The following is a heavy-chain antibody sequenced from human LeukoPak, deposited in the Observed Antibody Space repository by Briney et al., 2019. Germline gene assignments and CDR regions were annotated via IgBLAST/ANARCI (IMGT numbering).Heavy chain of an antibody. CDR2: TYYRSKWYN. CDR3: ARDFGTTCWHTFDY. CDR1: GDSVSSKNGA. Sequence: KTSQTLSLTCVVSGDSVSSKNGAWNWIRQSPSRGLEWLGRTYYRSKWYNDYAESMEGRMTISQDTSKNQYSLHLNSVTPDDTAVYYCARDFGTTCWHTFDYWGQGTLVTVSS. J-gene: IGHJ4*02. D-gene: IGHD1-14*01. V-gene: IGHV6-1*01.